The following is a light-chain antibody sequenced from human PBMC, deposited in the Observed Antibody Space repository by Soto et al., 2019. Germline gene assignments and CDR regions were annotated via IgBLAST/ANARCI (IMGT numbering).Light chain of an antibody. V-gene: IGKV3-11*01. CDR2: DAS. CDR3: QQRSNWWT. CDR1: QSVSSY. J-gene: IGKJ1*01. Sequence: EIGMTQSPGTLSLSPGERATLSCRASQSVSSYLAWYQQKPGQAPRLLIYDASNRATGIPARFSGSGSGTDFTLTISSLGPEDFAVYYCQQRSNWWTFGQGTKVDI.